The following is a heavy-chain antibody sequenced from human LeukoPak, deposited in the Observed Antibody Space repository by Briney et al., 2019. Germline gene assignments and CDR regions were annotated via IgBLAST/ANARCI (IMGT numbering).Heavy chain of an antibody. CDR1: GFTFSSYS. J-gene: IGHJ4*02. CDR3: ARSDSIMITFGGVIELFDY. V-gene: IGHV3-21*01. Sequence: PGGSLRLSCAASGFTFSSYSMNWVRQAPGKGLEWVSSISSSSSYIYYADSVKGRFTISRDNAKNSLYLQMNSLRAEDTAVYYCARSDSIMITFGGVIELFDYWGQGTLVTVSS. CDR2: ISSSSSYI. D-gene: IGHD3-16*02.